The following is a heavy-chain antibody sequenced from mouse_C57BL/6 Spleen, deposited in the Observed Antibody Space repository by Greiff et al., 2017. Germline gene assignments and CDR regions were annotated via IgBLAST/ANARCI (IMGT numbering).Heavy chain of an antibody. J-gene: IGHJ2*01. CDR1: GYTFTSYW. Sequence: QVQLQQSGAELVKPGASVKMSCKASGYTFTSYWITWVKQRPGQGLEWIGDIYPGSGSTNYNEKFKSKATLTVDTSSSTAYMQLSSLTSEDSAVYYCAKGITTVVYFDYWGQGTTLTVSS. CDR2: IYPGSGST. D-gene: IGHD1-1*01. CDR3: AKGITTVVYFDY. V-gene: IGHV1-55*01.